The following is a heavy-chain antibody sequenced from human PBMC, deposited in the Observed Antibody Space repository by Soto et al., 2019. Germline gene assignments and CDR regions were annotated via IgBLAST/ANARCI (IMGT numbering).Heavy chain of an antibody. V-gene: IGHV4-59*08. D-gene: IGHD3-10*01. Sequence: QVQLQESGPGLVKPSETLSLSCTVSGGSISSYYWSWFRQSPGKRMEWIGYVHHSWGSSYNPSLQSRVARSLDTSKSQFSLKVTSVTATDTAVYYCARRGFGPLHGLVDVWGQGTTVTVSS. CDR2: VHHSWGS. CDR1: GGSISSYY. CDR3: ARRGFGPLHGLVDV. J-gene: IGHJ6*02.